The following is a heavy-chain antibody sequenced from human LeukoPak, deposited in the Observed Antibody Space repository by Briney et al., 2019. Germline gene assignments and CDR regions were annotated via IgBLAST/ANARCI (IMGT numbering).Heavy chain of an antibody. V-gene: IGHV4-59*01. CDR2: IHYSGST. Sequence: SETLSLTCTVSGGSISSYYWSWIRQPPGKGLEWIGYIHYSGSTNYNPSLKSRVTISVDTSKNQFSLKLSSVTAADTAVYYCARGGTRGYSGYDPNWFDPWGQGTLVTVSS. CDR3: ARGGTRGYSGYDPNWFDP. D-gene: IGHD5-12*01. CDR1: GGSISSYY. J-gene: IGHJ5*02.